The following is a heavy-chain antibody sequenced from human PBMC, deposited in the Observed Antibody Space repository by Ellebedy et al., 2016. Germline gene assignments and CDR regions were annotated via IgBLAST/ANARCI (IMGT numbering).Heavy chain of an antibody. D-gene: IGHD4-11*01. V-gene: IGHV5-51*01. CDR2: IYPGDSDT. J-gene: IGHJ4*02. CDR1: GYSFTSYW. Sequence: GESLKISCKGSGYSFTSYWIGWVRQMPGKGLEWMGIIYPGDSDTRYSPSFQGQVTISADKSIGTAYLQWSSLKASDTAMYYCARASTMMTTVTHGDYWGQGTLVTVSS. CDR3: ARASTMMTTVTHGDY.